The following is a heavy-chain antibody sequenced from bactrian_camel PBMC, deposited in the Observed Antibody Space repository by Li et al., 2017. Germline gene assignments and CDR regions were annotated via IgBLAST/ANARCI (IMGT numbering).Heavy chain of an antibody. Sequence: QLVESGGGLVQPGGSLTLPCTTSGFTFTSADMRWVRQAPGKGLEWVSSITGYGTNTYYADSVKGRFAISRDNVKNTVDLQMNSLKSEDTALYYCTTRGDLEYWGQGTQVTVS. V-gene: IGHV3S2*01. CDR2: ITGYGTNT. J-gene: IGHJ4*01. CDR3: TTRGDLEY. CDR1: GFTFTSAD.